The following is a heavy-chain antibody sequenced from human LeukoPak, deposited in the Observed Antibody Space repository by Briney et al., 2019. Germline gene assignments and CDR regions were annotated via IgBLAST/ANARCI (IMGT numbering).Heavy chain of an antibody. CDR1: VGSFSGYY. CDR3: ARVRMWNYGSRFDY. J-gene: IGHJ4*02. CDR2: INHSGST. Sequence: SETLSLTCAVYVGSFSGYYWSWIREPPGKGLEWIGEINHSGSTNYNPSLKSRVTISVDTSKNQFSLKLSSVTAADTAVYHCARVRMWNYGSRFDYWGQGTLVTVSS. D-gene: IGHD1-7*01. V-gene: IGHV4-34*01.